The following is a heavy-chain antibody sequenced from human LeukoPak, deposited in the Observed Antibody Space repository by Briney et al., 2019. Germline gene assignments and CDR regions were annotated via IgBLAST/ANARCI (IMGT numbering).Heavy chain of an antibody. V-gene: IGHV4-59*01. CDR1: GGSISSYY. CDR2: IYYSGST. CDR3: ARVGYGDYGRRGYYFDY. Sequence: SETLSLTCTVSGGSISSYYWSWIRQPPGKGLEWCGYIYYSGSTNYNPSLKSRVTISVDTSKNQFSLKLSSVAAADTAVYYCARVGYGDYGRRGYYFDYWGQGTLVTVSS. J-gene: IGHJ4*02. D-gene: IGHD4-17*01.